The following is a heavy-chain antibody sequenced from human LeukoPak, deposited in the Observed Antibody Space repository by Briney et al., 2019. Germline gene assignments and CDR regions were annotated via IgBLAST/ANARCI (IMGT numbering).Heavy chain of an antibody. V-gene: IGHV4-31*03. D-gene: IGHD3-10*01. CDR2: IYYSGST. J-gene: IGHJ6*03. CDR3: ARTYYYGSGSYEDYYYMDV. CDR1: GGSISSGGYY. Sequence: SETLSLTCTVSGGSISSGGYYWSWIRQHPGKGLEWIGYIYYSGSTYYNPSLKSRVTISVDTSKNQFSLKLSSVTAADTAVYYCARTYYYGSGSYEDYYYMDVWAKGPRSPSP.